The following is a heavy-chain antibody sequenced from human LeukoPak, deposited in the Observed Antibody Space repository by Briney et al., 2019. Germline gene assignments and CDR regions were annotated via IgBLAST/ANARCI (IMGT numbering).Heavy chain of an antibody. Sequence: GGSLRLSCAASGFTFSSFAMSWVRQAPGKCLEWVAGISRNSYNIAYGDSVKGRFTISRDNAKKSLSLQMNSLGTEDTAFYYCAKSRDDGTGYYYDYWGQGVLVTVAS. V-gene: IGHV3-9*01. CDR1: GFTFSSFA. D-gene: IGHD1-7*01. CDR2: ISRNSYNI. CDR3: AKSRDDGTGYYYDY. J-gene: IGHJ4*02.